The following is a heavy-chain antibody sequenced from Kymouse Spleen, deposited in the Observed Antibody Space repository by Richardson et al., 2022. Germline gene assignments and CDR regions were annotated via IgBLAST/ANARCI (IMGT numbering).Heavy chain of an antibody. J-gene: IGHJ3*02. D-gene: IGHD6-6*01. V-gene: IGHV3-21*03. CDR1: GFTFSSYS. CDR3: AREGQLVPAFDI. Sequence: EVQLVESGGGLVKPGGSLRLSCAASGFTFSSYSMNWVRQAPGKGLEWVSSISSSSSYIYYADSVKGRFTISRDNAKNSLYLQMNSLRAEDTAVYYCAREGQLVPAFDIWGQGTMVTVSS. CDR2: ISSSSSYI.